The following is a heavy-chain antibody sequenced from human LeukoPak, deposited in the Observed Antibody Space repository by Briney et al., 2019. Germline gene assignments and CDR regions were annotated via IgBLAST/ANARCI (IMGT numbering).Heavy chain of an antibody. CDR1: GYTFTSYA. CDR2: INAGNGNT. D-gene: IGHD2-2*02. CDR3: ARACSSTSCYKKGHYFDY. J-gene: IGHJ4*02. Sequence: GASVKVSCKASGYTFTSYAMHWVRQAPGQRLEWMGWINAGNGNTKYSQKFQGRVTITRDTSASTAYMELSSLRSEDTAVYYCARACSSTSCYKKGHYFDYWGQGTLVTVSS. V-gene: IGHV1-3*01.